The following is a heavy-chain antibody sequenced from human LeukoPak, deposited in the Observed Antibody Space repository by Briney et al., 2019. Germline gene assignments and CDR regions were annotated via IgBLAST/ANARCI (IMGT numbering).Heavy chain of an antibody. V-gene: IGHV3-23*01. Sequence: PGGSLRLSCAASGFTFSTYAMFWVRQAPGKGLEWVSTISGSGGSTLYTESVKGRFTISRDNSRNTLYLQMNSLRAEDTAVYYCAKDLEFDDSSYMRWGQGTLVTVSS. J-gene: IGHJ4*02. CDR2: ISGSGGST. CDR1: GFTFSTYA. D-gene: IGHD6-6*01. CDR3: AKDLEFDDSSYMR.